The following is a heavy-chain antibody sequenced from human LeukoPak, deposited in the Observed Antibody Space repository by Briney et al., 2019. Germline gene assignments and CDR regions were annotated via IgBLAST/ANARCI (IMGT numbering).Heavy chain of an antibody. CDR2: VSGSGGTT. V-gene: IGHV3-23*01. J-gene: IGHJ4*02. D-gene: IGHD6-13*01. CDR1: GFTFSTYA. CDR3: AKDLGSSSWFAIDY. Sequence: GGSLRLSCVASGFTFSTYAMRWVRQAPGKGLEWVSTVSGSGGTTYYADSVKGRFTISRDNSKNTLYLQMNSLRAEDTAVYFCAKDLGSSSWFAIDYWGQGTLVTVSS.